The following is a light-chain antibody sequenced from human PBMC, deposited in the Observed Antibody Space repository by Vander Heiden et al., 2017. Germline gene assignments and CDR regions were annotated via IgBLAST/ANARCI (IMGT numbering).Light chain of an antibody. CDR1: TPNTGVNT. V-gene: IGLV1-44*01. CDR2: SNN. CDR3: AAWDDNLKHWV. J-gene: IGLJ3*02. Sequence: QSLLTQPPSASGTPGQRVTSPCSGTTPNTGVNTVNWYYQLPGTAPKLLISSNNHRPSGVPDRFSGSKSGTSASLAVSGLQSEDEAHYFCAAWDDNLKHWVFGGGTKLTVL.